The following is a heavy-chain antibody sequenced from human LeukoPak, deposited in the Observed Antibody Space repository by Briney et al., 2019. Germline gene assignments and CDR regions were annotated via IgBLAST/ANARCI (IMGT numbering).Heavy chain of an antibody. V-gene: IGHV1-69*13. CDR3: ARAGEEYQLQAANWFDP. CDR1: GGTFSSYA. Sequence: ASVKVSCKASGGTFSSYAISWVRQAPGQGLEWMGGIIPIFGTANYAQKFQGRVTITADESTSTAYMELSSLRSEDMAVYYCARAGEEYQLQAANWFDPWGQGTLVTVSS. J-gene: IGHJ5*02. D-gene: IGHD2-2*01. CDR2: IIPIFGTA.